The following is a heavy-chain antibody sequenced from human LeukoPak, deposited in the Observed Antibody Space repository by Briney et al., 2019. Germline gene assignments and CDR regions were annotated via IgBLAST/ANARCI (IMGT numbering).Heavy chain of an antibody. CDR1: GYTFTSYD. V-gene: IGHV1-8*01. CDR3: ARVILTGYTDY. J-gene: IGHJ4*02. CDR2: MNPNSGNT. Sequence: ASVKVSCKASGYTFTSYDINWVRQAPGQGLEWMGWMNPNSGNTGYAQKFQGRVTITRNTSISTAYMELSSLRSEDTAVYYCARVILTGYTDYWGQGTLVTVSS. D-gene: IGHD3-9*01.